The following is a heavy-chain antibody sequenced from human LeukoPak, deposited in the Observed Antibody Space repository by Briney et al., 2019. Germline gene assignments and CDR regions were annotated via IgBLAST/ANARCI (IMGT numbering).Heavy chain of an antibody. CDR3: AKGGIAVTGRYYFDY. CDR1: GFIFTNFA. V-gene: IGHV3-23*01. D-gene: IGHD6-19*01. Sequence: SGGSLTLSCAASGFIFTNFAMTWVRQAPGKGLEWVSTISSSGGSTYYADSVKGRFTVSRDNSKNTLYLQMNSLIAEDTAVYYCAKGGIAVTGRYYFDYWGQGTLVTVSS. J-gene: IGHJ4*02. CDR2: ISSSGGST.